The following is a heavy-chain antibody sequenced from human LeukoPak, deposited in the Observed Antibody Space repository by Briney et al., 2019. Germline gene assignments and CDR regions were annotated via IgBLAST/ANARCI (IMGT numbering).Heavy chain of an antibody. CDR3: ARGSYCSGGSCYRYAFDI. J-gene: IGHJ3*02. Sequence: GGSLRLSCAASGFTFSSYSMNWVRQAPGKGLEWVSYISSSSSTIYYADSVKGRFTISRDNAKNSLCLQMNSLRAEDTAVYYCARGSYCSGGSCYRYAFDIWGQGTMVTVSS. CDR1: GFTFSSYS. V-gene: IGHV3-48*01. D-gene: IGHD2-15*01. CDR2: ISSSSSTI.